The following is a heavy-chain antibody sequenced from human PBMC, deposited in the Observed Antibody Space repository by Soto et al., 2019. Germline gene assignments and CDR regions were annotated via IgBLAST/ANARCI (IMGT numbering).Heavy chain of an antibody. CDR1: GFTFSSYG. CDR2: ISYDGSDK. J-gene: IGHJ6*02. V-gene: IGHV3-30*03. CDR3: ARDRIPTGMDV. Sequence: GGSLRLSCAASGFTFSSYGMHCVRQAPGKGLEWVAVISYDGSDKYYADSVKGRFTISRDNSKNTLYLQMNSLRAEDTAVYYCARDRIPTGMDVWGQGTTVTVSS.